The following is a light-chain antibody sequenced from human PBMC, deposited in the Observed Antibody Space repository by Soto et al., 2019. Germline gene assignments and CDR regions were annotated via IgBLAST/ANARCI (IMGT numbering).Light chain of an antibody. CDR1: SSDVGSYDL. Sequence: QSVLTQPASVSGSPGQSITISCTGTSSDVGSYDLVSWYQQHPGKAPKLMIYEGGKRPSGVSNRFSGSKSGNTVSLTISGLQAEDEADYYCCSYAGSVVFGGGTKLTVL. CDR3: CSYAGSVV. J-gene: IGLJ2*01. V-gene: IGLV2-23*01. CDR2: EGG.